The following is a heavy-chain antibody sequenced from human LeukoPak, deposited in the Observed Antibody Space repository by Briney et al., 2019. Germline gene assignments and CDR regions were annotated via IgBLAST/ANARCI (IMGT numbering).Heavy chain of an antibody. D-gene: IGHD3-22*01. CDR3: ARDYYDTSGYYYGKI. V-gene: IGHV3-48*04. J-gene: IGHJ4*02. CDR1: GFTFSNYH. Sequence: GGSLRLSCAASGFTFSNYHMNWVRQAPGKGLEWISYISSSSSTIYYADPVKGRFTISRDNAKNSLSLQMNSLRAEDTAVYYCARDYYDTSGYYYGKIWGQGTLVTVSS. CDR2: ISSSSSTI.